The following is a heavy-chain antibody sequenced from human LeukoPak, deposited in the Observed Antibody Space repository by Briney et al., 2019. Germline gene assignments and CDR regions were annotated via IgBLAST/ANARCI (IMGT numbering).Heavy chain of an antibody. CDR1: GGSFSGYY. CDR2: INHSGST. V-gene: IGHV4-34*01. CDR3: ERRLRAFDI. J-gene: IGHJ3*02. Sequence: SETLSLTCAVYGGSFSGYYWSWIRQPPGKGLEWIGEINHSGSTNYNPSLKSRVTISVDTSKNQFSLKLSSVTAADTAVYYCERRLRAFDIWGQGTMVTVSS.